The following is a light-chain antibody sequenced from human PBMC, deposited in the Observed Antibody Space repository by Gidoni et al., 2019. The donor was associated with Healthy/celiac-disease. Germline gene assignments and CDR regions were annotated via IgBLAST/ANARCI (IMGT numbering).Light chain of an antibody. CDR2: GAS. Sequence: EIVMTQSPATLSVSPGERATLSCRTSQGVSSNLAWYQQKPGHAPRLLIYGASTRATGIPARFSGSGSGTEFTLTISSLQSEDFAVYYCQQYNNWPRTFGQGTKVEIK. V-gene: IGKV3-15*01. CDR1: QGVSSN. J-gene: IGKJ1*01. CDR3: QQYNNWPRT.